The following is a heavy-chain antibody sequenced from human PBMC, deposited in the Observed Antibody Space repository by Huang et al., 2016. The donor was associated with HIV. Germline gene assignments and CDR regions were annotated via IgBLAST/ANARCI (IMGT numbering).Heavy chain of an antibody. Sequence: QVHLQQWGAGLLKPSETLTLTCAVSGASFTGNYWTWIRQPPGKGLEWIGEINESGATIYNPSLESRVTISIDRSKKQFSLRLSSMAAADTAVYYCARQWVLLDYLMGMDVWGQGTTVIVSS. D-gene: IGHD3-3*01. V-gene: IGHV4-34*01. J-gene: IGHJ6*02. CDR3: ARQWVLLDYLMGMDV. CDR1: GASFTGNY. CDR2: INESGAT.